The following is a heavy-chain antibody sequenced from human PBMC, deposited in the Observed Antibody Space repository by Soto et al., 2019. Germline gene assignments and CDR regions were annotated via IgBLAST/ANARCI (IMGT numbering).Heavy chain of an antibody. D-gene: IGHD6-19*01. CDR2: VAHDGVN. CDR3: ARSDGWYRFDS. CDR1: GDSVSRAKW. Sequence: QVHLQESGPGLATPSGTLSLTCTVSGDSVSRAKWWNWVRQPPGKGLEWIGEVAHDGVNRYNPTFMSRVTLSLDGSKNLFSLNVNSVTAADTAIYFCARSDGWYRFDSWGQGILVTISS. J-gene: IGHJ4*02. V-gene: IGHV4-4*02.